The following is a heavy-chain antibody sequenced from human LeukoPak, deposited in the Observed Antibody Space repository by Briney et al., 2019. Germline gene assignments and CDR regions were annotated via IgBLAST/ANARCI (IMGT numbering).Heavy chain of an antibody. Sequence: SVKVSCKASGGTFSSYAISWVRQAPGQGLEWMGGIIPIFGTANYAQEFQGRVTITADESTSTAYMELSSLRSEDTAVYYCASDILTGYPRAFDYWGQGTLVTVSS. V-gene: IGHV1-69*13. CDR1: GGTFSSYA. CDR2: IIPIFGTA. CDR3: ASDILTGYPRAFDY. J-gene: IGHJ4*02. D-gene: IGHD3-9*01.